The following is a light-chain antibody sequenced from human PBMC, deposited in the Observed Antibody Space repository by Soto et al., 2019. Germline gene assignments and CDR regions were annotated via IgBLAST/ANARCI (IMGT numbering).Light chain of an antibody. J-gene: IGLJ1*01. CDR1: SSDIGSSDY. CDR3: SSPTGTNYLYV. V-gene: IGLV2-8*01. CDR2: AVI. Sequence: QSALTQPPSASGSPGQSVTISCTGTSSDIGSSDYVSWYQQHPGKAPKLIIYAVIKRPSGVPDRFSASRSGNTASLTVSGLQAEDEADYYCSSPTGTNYLYVFGTGTKVTVL.